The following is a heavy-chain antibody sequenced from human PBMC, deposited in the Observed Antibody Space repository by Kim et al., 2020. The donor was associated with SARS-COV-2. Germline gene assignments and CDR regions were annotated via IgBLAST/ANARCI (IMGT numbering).Heavy chain of an antibody. CDR1: GGSFSGYY. CDR3: ARVRYSSSWIDAFDI. J-gene: IGHJ3*02. CDR2: INYSGST. D-gene: IGHD6-13*01. V-gene: IGHV4-34*01. Sequence: SETLSLTCAVYGGSFSGYYWSWIRQPPGKGLEWIGEINYSGSTNYNPSLKSRVTISVDTSKNQFSLKLSSVTAADTAVYYCARVRYSSSWIDAFDIWGQGTMVTVSS.